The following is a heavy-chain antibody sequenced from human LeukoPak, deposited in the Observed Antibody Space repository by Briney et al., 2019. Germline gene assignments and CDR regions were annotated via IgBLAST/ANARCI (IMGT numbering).Heavy chain of an antibody. CDR3: ARDLYYYGSGSCFDY. Sequence: GGSLRLSCAASGFIFSTYSMNWVRQAPGKGLEWVSSISSSSSYIYYADSVKGRFTISRDNAKNSLYLQMNSLRAEDTAVYYCARDLYYYGSGSCFDYWGQGTLVTVSS. CDR1: GFIFSTYS. CDR2: ISSSSSYI. V-gene: IGHV3-21*01. D-gene: IGHD3-10*01. J-gene: IGHJ4*02.